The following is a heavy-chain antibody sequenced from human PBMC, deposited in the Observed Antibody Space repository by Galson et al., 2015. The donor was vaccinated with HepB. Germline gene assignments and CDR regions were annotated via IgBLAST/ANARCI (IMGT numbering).Heavy chain of an antibody. D-gene: IGHD5-12*01. J-gene: IGHJ4*02. V-gene: IGHV2-70*04. CDR1: GFSLTSIDMR. CDR3: ARDTGYYFDF. CDR2: IDWEDDK. Sequence: PALVKPTQTLTLTCTFSGFSLTSIDMRVSWIRQTPGKALEWLARIDWEDDKFYTTSLKTRLTISKDASKNQVVLTMTSMDPTDTGTYFCARDTGYYFDFWGQGTLVTVSS.